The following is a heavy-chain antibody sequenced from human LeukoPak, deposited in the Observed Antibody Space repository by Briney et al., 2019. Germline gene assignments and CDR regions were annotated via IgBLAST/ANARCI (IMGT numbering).Heavy chain of an antibody. J-gene: IGHJ4*02. D-gene: IGHD3-10*01. CDR2: IYPADSDV. CDR1: GFDFTRYW. CDR3: ARTSYYGSGSFDY. V-gene: IGHV5-51*01. Sequence: GESLKISCEASGFDFTRYWIGWVRQVSGKGLEWMGTIYPADSDVRYSRPFQGQVTMSADKSINTAYLQWTSLKASDTAMYYCARTSYYGSGSFDYWGQGTLVTVSS.